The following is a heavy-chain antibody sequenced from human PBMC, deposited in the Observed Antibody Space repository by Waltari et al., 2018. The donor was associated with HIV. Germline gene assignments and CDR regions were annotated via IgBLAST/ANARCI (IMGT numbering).Heavy chain of an antibody. V-gene: IGHV4-34*02. CDR2: IDHTGTS. D-gene: IGHD3-16*01. CDR1: GGSFSGYY. Sequence: QVHLPQWGSGPLKPSETLSLTCAVYGGSFSGYYWTWIRQSPGRGLEWMGEIDHTGTSTYNPSRKGRLTMSVDTSKNQFSLNLKSVTVADTAVYYCVRGFGNYGFYFDYWGQGKLVSVSS. J-gene: IGHJ4*02. CDR3: VRGFGNYGFYFDY.